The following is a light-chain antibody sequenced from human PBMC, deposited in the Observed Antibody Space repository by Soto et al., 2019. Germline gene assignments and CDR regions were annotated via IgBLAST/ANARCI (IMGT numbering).Light chain of an antibody. CDR2: GAS. V-gene: IGKV3-11*01. CDR3: QQRSSWPIT. Sequence: DIVLTQSPASLSLSPGERATLSCRASQSVDSYLVWYQQKPGQAPRLLIFGASNRATGIPARFSGSGSGTDFTLTINSLAPEYFAVYYCQQRSSWPITFGQGTRLEIK. J-gene: IGKJ5*01. CDR1: QSVDSY.